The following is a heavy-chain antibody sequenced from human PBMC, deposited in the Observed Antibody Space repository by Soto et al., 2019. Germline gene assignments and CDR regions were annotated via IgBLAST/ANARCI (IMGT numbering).Heavy chain of an antibody. CDR3: ARGGVSTRTFDY. CDR1: GYNFAGYW. CDR2: IYPSDSDT. V-gene: IGHV5-51*01. J-gene: IGHJ4*02. D-gene: IGHD3-3*01. Sequence: GESLKISCKGSGYNFAGYWIAWVRQMPGKGLELMGIIYPSDSDTRYRPSFQGQVTISADKSISSAYLQWSSLRASDTAMYYCARGGVSTRTFDYCGQGTPVTVSS.